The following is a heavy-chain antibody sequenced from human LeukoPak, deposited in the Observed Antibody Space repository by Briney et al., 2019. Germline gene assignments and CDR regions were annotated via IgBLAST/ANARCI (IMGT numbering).Heavy chain of an antibody. J-gene: IGHJ6*02. CDR2: ITPLFGVP. CDR3: ARGPSGYDFWTGTYYFSGLDV. V-gene: IGHV1-69*02. CDR1: GDTFNSHT. Sequence: ASVKVCCKGSGDTFNSHTINWVRQAPGQGLDLMGRITPLFGVPYYSQTFQGRGTITADKSANIAYMELNTLRPDDTAVYYCARGPSGYDFWTGTYYFSGLDVWGQGTSVTVSS. D-gene: IGHD3-3*01.